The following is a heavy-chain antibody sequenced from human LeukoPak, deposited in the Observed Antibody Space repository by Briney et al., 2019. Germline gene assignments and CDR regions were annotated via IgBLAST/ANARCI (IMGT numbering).Heavy chain of an antibody. CDR1: GGSISSYY. J-gene: IGHJ3*02. CDR2: IYYSGST. V-gene: IGHV4-59*01. CDR3: ARGFSYDFWSGSTYDAFDI. D-gene: IGHD3-3*01. Sequence: SETLSLTCTVSGGSISSYYWSWIRQPPGKGLEWIGYIYYSGSTNYNPSLKSRVTISVDTSKNQFSLKLSSVTAADTAVYYCARGFSYDFWSGSTYDAFDIWGQGTLVTVSS.